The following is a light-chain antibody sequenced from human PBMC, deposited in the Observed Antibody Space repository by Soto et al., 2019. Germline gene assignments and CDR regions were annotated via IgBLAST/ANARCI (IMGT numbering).Light chain of an antibody. V-gene: IGLV2-14*01. J-gene: IGLJ1*01. CDR1: SSDVGGYKY. CDR2: EVS. CDR3: RSYTSSNTLV. Sequence: QSVLTQPASVSGSPGQSITISCTGTSSDVGGYKYVSWYQQHPGKVPKLMIYEVSNRPSGVSNRFSGSKSANTASLTISGLQAEDEADYYCRSYTSSNTLVFGTGTKVTVL.